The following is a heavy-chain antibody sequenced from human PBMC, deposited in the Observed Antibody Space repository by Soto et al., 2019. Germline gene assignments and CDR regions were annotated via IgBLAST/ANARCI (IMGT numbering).Heavy chain of an antibody. Sequence: PSETLSLTCIVSGDSVSSGDYYWSWIRQPPGKGLEWIGHVYFSGSTNYIPSLKSRLTMSVDTAKNQFSLKLNSVTAADTAVYYCEIIPVDTYMIYCSDLWGQGTYVTVSS. CDR3: EIIPVDTYMIYCSDL. CDR1: GDSVSSGDYY. J-gene: IGHJ5*02. D-gene: IGHD3-16*01. CDR2: VYFSGST. V-gene: IGHV4-61*08.